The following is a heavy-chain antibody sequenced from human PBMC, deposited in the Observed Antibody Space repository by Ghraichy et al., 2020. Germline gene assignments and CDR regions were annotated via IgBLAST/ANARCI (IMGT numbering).Heavy chain of an antibody. V-gene: IGHV4-4*07. D-gene: IGHD5-18*01. CDR3: ARAQDTAMDGRYYFDY. CDR2: IYTSGST. CDR1: GGSISSYY. Sequence: SETLSLTCTVSGGSISSYYWSWIRQPAGKGLEWIGRIYTSGSTNYNPSLKSRVTMSVDTSKNQFSLKLSSVTAADTAVYYCARAQDTAMDGRYYFDYWGQGTLVTVSS. J-gene: IGHJ4*02.